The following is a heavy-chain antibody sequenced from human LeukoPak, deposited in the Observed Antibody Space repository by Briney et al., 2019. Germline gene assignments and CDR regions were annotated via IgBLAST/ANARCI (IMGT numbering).Heavy chain of an antibody. CDR3: ARDHYGSGSYYYYGMDV. J-gene: IGHJ6*02. CDR2: IYYSGST. D-gene: IGHD3-10*01. Sequence: SSQTLSLTCTVSGGSISSYYWSWIRQPPGKGLEWIGYIYYSGSTNYNPSLKSQVTISVDTSKNQFSLKLSSVTAADTAVYYCARDHYGSGSYYYYGMDVWGQGTTVTVSS. V-gene: IGHV4-59*01. CDR1: GGSISSYY.